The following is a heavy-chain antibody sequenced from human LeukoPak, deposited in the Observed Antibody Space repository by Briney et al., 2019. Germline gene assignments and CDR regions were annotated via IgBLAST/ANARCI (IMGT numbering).Heavy chain of an antibody. D-gene: IGHD3-10*01. CDR3: ARESVLLWFGEVERGYYFDY. Sequence: GGSLRLSCAASGFTFSSYGTHWVRQAPGKGLEWVAVIWYDGSNKYYPDSVKGRFTISRDNSKNTLYLQMNSLRAEDTAVYYCARESVLLWFGEVERGYYFDYWGQGTLVTVSS. J-gene: IGHJ4*02. V-gene: IGHV3-33*01. CDR2: IWYDGSNK. CDR1: GFTFSSYG.